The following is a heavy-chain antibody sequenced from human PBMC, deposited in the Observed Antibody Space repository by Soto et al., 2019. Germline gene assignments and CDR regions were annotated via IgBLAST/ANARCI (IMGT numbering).Heavy chain of an antibody. CDR3: ASGWGVVVIRPAEYGY. CDR1: GFTFSSYA. Sequence: PGGSLRLSCAASGFTFSSYAMHWVRQAPGKGLEWVAVISYDGSNKYYADSVKGRFTISRDNSKNTLYLQMNSLRAEDTAVYYCASGWGVVVIRPAEYGYWGQGTLVTVS. CDR2: ISYDGSNK. J-gene: IGHJ4*02. D-gene: IGHD3-22*01. V-gene: IGHV3-30-3*01.